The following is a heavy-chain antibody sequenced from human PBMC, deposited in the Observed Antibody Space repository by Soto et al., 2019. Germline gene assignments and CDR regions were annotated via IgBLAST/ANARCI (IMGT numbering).Heavy chain of an antibody. CDR1: GGYFSGYY. CDR2: INHSGST. J-gene: IGHJ4*03. V-gene: IGHV4-34*01. D-gene: IGHD3-22*01. Sequence: TSETLSLTCAVYGGYFSGYYWSWIRRPPGKGLEWIGEINHSGSTNYNPSLKSRVTISVDTSKNQFSLKLSSVTAADTAVYYCARRRTWSYYYDSSGYYSLDYWGQGTTVTVSS. CDR3: ARRRTWSYYYDSSGYYSLDY.